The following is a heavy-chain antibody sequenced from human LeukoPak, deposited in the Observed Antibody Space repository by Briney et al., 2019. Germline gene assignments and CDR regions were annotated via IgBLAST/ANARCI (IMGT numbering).Heavy chain of an antibody. CDR1: GFTFSSYA. CDR2: ISGSGGST. CDR3: ARDPFWPHFDWSPNWFDP. D-gene: IGHD3-9*01. J-gene: IGHJ5*02. V-gene: IGHV3-23*01. Sequence: GGSLRLSCAASGFTFSSYAMSWVRQAPGKGLEWVSAISGSGGSTYYADSVKGRFTISRDNSKNTLYLQMNSLRAEDTAVYYCARDPFWPHFDWSPNWFDPWGQGTLVTVSS.